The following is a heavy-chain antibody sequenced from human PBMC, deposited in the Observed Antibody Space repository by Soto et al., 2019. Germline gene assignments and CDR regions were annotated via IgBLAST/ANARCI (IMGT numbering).Heavy chain of an antibody. J-gene: IGHJ5*02. CDR1: GFTFENFA. CDR2: IDWNSGTI. Sequence: EMQLVESGGGLVQPGRSLRLSCAVSGFTFENFALHWVRQAPGKGPEWVAGIDWNSGTIAYADSVKGRFTLSSNSATSSLYLHLDGLRPEDTAFYYCAKAAKVVTHWFDPWGQGALVTVSS. CDR3: AKAAKVVTHWFDP. V-gene: IGHV3-9*01. D-gene: IGHD2-21*02.